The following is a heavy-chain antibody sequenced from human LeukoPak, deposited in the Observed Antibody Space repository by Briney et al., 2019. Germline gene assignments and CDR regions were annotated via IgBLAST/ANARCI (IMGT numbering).Heavy chain of an antibody. D-gene: IGHD3-10*01. J-gene: IGHJ4*02. V-gene: IGHV3-74*01. CDR1: GFTFSSYG. CDR3: ARLGSGPGYYFDY. Sequence: GGSLRLSCAASGFTFSSYGMHWVRQVPGKGLVWVSRVNSDGSGTSYADSVKGRFTISRDNAKNTLYLQMNSLRAEDTALYYCARLGSGPGYYFDYWGRGTLVTVSS. CDR2: VNSDGSGT.